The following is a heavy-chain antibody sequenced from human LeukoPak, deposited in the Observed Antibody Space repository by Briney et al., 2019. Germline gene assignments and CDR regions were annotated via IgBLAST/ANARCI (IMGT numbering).Heavy chain of an antibody. Sequence: SETLSLTCTVSGGSISSYYWSWIRQPPGKGLEWIGYIYYSGSTNYNPSLKSRVTISVDTSKNRFSLKLSSVTAADTAVYYCARVSKMATITPLFDYWGQGTLVTVSS. CDR1: GGSISSYY. CDR2: IYYSGST. J-gene: IGHJ4*02. CDR3: ARVSKMATITPLFDY. V-gene: IGHV4-59*01. D-gene: IGHD5-24*01.